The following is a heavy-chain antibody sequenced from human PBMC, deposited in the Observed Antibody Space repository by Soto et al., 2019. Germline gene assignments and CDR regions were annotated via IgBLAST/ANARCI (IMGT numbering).Heavy chain of an antibody. CDR1: GFTFSSYT. CDR3: ARLLIIGTTRGSYFDY. Sequence: SLRLSCAASGFTFSSYTMNWVRQAPGKGLEWVSSISSSSSYIYYADSVKGRFTISRDNAKNSLYLQMNGLRAEDTAVYYCARLLIIGTTRGSYFDYWGQGTPVTVSS. CDR2: ISSSSSYI. V-gene: IGHV3-21*01. J-gene: IGHJ4*02. D-gene: IGHD1-20*01.